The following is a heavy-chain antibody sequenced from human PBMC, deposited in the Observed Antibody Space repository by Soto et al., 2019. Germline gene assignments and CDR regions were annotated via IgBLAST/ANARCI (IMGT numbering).Heavy chain of an antibody. CDR3: TTRLLVNMKNDY. V-gene: IGHV3-15*01. CDR1: GFTFSNAW. J-gene: IGHJ4*02. D-gene: IGHD3-22*01. Sequence: GGSLRLSCAASGFTFSNAWMSWVRQAPGKGLEWVGRIKSKTDGGTTDYAAPVKGRFTISRDDSKNTLYLQMNSLKTEDTAVYYCTTRLLVNMKNDYWGQGTLVTVSS. CDR2: IKSKTDGGTT.